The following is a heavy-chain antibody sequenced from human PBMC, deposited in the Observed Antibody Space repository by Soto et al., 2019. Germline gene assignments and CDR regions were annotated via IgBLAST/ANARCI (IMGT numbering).Heavy chain of an antibody. D-gene: IGHD1-26*01. CDR1: GYTFTSYA. Sequence: ASVKVSCKASGYTFTSYAMNWVRQAPGQGLEWMGWINTNTGNPTYAQGFTGRFVFSLDTSVSTAYLQICSLKAEDTAVHYCARGWEIFPYYYYGMDVWGQGTTVTVSS. V-gene: IGHV7-4-1*01. J-gene: IGHJ6*02. CDR2: INTNTGNP. CDR3: ARGWEIFPYYYYGMDV.